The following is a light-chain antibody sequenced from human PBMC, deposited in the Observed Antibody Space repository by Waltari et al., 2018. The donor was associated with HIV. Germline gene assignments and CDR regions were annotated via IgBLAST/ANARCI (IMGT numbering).Light chain of an antibody. CDR3: SSYAGPNHLL. Sequence: QSALTQPPSASGSPGQSVTFSCTETSRDVGAYNFVSWYQQHPGKAPKLIIYGVNQRPSGVPDRFSGSKSGNTASLTVSGLQADDEADYYCSSYAGPNHLLFGGGTKLTVL. J-gene: IGLJ2*01. CDR1: SRDVGAYNF. CDR2: GVN. V-gene: IGLV2-8*01.